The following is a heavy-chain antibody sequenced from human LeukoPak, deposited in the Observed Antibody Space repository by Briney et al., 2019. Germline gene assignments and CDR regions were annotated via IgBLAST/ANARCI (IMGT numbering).Heavy chain of an antibody. V-gene: IGHV4-59*05. CDR3: VSPRGFSYGYFDY. Sequence: SETLSLTCTVSGGSMDIYYWSWIRQPPGKGLEWIGSIYYSKNTYYNPSLKSRVTISADTSKNQFSLTLGSVSATDTAVYYCVSPRGFSYGYFDYWGQGTLVTVSS. J-gene: IGHJ4*02. CDR1: GGSMDIYY. D-gene: IGHD5-18*01. CDR2: IYYSKNT.